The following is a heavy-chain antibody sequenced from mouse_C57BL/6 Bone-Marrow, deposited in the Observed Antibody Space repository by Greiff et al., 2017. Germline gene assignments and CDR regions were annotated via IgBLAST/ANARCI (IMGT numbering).Heavy chain of an antibody. CDR1: GYAFSSSW. V-gene: IGHV1-82*01. J-gene: IGHJ2*01. CDR3: ARSRGTYSYFDY. CDR2: IYPGDGAT. D-gene: IGHD2-10*01. Sequence: QVQLQQSGPELVKPGASVKISCKASGYAFSSSWMNWVKQRPGKGLEWIGRIYPGDGATNYNGKFKGKATLTADKSSSTAYMQRSSLTSEDSAVYFCARSRGTYSYFDYWGQGTTLTVSS.